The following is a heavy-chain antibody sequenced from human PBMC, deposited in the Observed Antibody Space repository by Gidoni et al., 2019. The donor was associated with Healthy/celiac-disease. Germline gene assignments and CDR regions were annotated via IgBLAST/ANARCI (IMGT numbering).Heavy chain of an antibody. V-gene: IGHV3-49*03. J-gene: IGHJ4*02. CDR2: IRSKAYGGTT. Sequence: EVQLVESGGGLVQPGRSLRLSCTASGFTFGDHAMSWFRQAPGKGLEWVGVIRSKAYGGTTEYAASVKGRFTISRDDSKSIAYLQMNSLKTEDTAVYYCTRDRGRIMITFGGVPAPDYWGQGTLVTVSS. CDR1: GFTFGDHA. CDR3: TRDRGRIMITFGGVPAPDY. D-gene: IGHD3-16*01.